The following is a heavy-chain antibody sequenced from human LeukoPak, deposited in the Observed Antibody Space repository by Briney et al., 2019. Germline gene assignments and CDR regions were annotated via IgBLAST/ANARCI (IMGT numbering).Heavy chain of an antibody. D-gene: IGHD5-12*01. CDR2: IKQDGSEK. Sequence: AGGSLRLSCAASGFTFSNYWMSGVRQAPGKGLEWVANIKQDGSEKYYVDSVKGRFTISRDNAKNSLYLQMNSLRAEDTAVYYCARGKVASDYWGQGTLVTASS. CDR3: ARGKVASDY. V-gene: IGHV3-7*03. CDR1: GFTFSNYW. J-gene: IGHJ4*02.